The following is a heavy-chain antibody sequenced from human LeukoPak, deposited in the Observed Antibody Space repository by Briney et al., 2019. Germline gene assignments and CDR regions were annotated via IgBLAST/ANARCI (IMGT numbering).Heavy chain of an antibody. CDR2: INSDGSST. Sequence: GGSLRLSCAASGFTFSSYWMHWVRQAPGKGLVWVSRINSDGSSTSYADSVKGRFTISRDNAKNTLYLQMSSLRAEDTAVYYCARPGGYCSSTSCPAGAFDIWGQGTMVTVSS. CDR3: ARPGGYCSSTSCPAGAFDI. J-gene: IGHJ3*02. D-gene: IGHD2-2*03. V-gene: IGHV3-74*01. CDR1: GFTFSSYW.